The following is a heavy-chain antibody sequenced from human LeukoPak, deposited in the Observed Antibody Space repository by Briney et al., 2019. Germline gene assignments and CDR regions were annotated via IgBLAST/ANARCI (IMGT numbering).Heavy chain of an antibody. V-gene: IGHV4-39*01. Sequence: SETLSLTCTVSGGSISSSSYYWGWIRQPPGKGLEWIGSIYYSWSTYYNPSLKSRVTISVDTSKNQFSLKLSSVTAADTAVYYCARNQPYYYDSSGYYFDAFDIWGQGTMVTVSS. J-gene: IGHJ3*02. CDR2: IYYSWST. D-gene: IGHD3-22*01. CDR1: GGSISSSSYY. CDR3: ARNQPYYYDSSGYYFDAFDI.